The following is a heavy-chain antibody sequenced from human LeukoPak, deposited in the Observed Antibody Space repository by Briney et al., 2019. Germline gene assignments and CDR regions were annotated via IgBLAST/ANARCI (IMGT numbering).Heavy chain of an antibody. J-gene: IGHJ4*02. Sequence: SETLSFTCTVSGGSISSYYWSWIRQPPGKGLEWIGYIYYSGSTNYNPSLKSRVTISVDTSKNQFSLKLSSVTAADTAVYYCARYCSSTSQYYFDYWGQGTLVTVSS. CDR1: GGSISSYY. D-gene: IGHD2-2*01. CDR2: IYYSGST. CDR3: ARYCSSTSQYYFDY. V-gene: IGHV4-59*01.